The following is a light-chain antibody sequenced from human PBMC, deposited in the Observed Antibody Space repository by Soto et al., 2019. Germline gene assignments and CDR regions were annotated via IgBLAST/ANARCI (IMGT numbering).Light chain of an antibody. Sequence: DIQMTQSPSSLPASVGGRVTINCRASQSISSYLNWYQQKPGKAPKIMIYAASSLQSGVPSRFSGSGSGTDCTLTISSLQPEDVATYYCQQSYSTLITFGQGTRLEIK. CDR2: AAS. V-gene: IGKV1-39*01. J-gene: IGKJ5*01. CDR1: QSISSY. CDR3: QQSYSTLIT.